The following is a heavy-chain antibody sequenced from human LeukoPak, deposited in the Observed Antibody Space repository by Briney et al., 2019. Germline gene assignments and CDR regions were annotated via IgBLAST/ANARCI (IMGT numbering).Heavy chain of an antibody. V-gene: IGHV3-7*01. D-gene: IGHD2/OR15-2a*01. Sequence: PGGSLRLSCAASGFTFSSYWMSWVRQAPGKGLEWVANIKQDGSEKYYVDSVKGRFTISRDNAKNSLYLQMNSLRAEDTAVYYCASKFYSGPNWFDPWGQGTLVTVSS. CDR3: ASKFYSGPNWFDP. CDR2: IKQDGSEK. CDR1: GFTFSSYW. J-gene: IGHJ5*02.